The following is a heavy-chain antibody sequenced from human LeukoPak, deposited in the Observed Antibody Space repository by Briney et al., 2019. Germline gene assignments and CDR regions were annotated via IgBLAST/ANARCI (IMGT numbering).Heavy chain of an antibody. CDR3: ARDRLMSWYHRGGWFDP. J-gene: IGHJ5*02. CDR1: GGTISSYY. Sequence: SETLSLTCTVSGGTISSYYWSWIRQPAGKGLEWIGRIYTSGSTNYNPSLKSRVTMSVDTSKNQFSLKLSSVTAADTAVYYCARDRLMSWYHRGGWFDPWGQGTLVTVSS. CDR2: IYTSGST. V-gene: IGHV4-4*07. D-gene: IGHD6-13*01.